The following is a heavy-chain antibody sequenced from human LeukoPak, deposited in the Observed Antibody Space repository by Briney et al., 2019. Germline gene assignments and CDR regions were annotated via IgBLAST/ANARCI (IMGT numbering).Heavy chain of an antibody. Sequence: ASVKVSCKASGYTFTGYYMHWVRQAPGQGLEWMGWINPNSGGTNYAQKFQGRVTMTRDTSISTAYMELSRLRSDDTAVYYCARVDTAIVRYFDYWGQGTLVTVSS. D-gene: IGHD5-18*01. CDR3: ARVDTAIVRYFDY. CDR2: INPNSGGT. CDR1: GYTFTGYY. V-gene: IGHV1-2*02. J-gene: IGHJ4*02.